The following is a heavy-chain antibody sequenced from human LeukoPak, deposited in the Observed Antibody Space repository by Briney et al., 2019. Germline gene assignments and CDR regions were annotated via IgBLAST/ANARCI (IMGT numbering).Heavy chain of an antibody. CDR2: IKQDGSEK. CDR3: ARGSEYTSSTNYYFDY. CDR1: GFTFSSYW. V-gene: IGHV3-7*01. Sequence: GGSLRLSCAASGFTFSSYWMSWVRQAPGKGLEWVANIKQDGSEKHYVDSVKGRFTISRDNAKKSLFLHMSSLRVEDTAVYYCARGSEYTSSTNYYFDYWSQGTLVTVSS. D-gene: IGHD6-6*01. J-gene: IGHJ4*02.